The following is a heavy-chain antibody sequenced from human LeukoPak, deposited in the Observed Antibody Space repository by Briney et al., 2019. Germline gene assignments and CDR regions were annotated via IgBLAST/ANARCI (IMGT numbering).Heavy chain of an antibody. V-gene: IGHV4-59*01. CDR1: GGSISSYY. J-gene: IGHJ4*02. Sequence: SETLSLTCTVSGGSISSYYWSWIRQPPGKGLEWIGYNYYSGSTNYNPSLKSRVTISVDTSKNQFSLKLSSVTAADTAVYYCARSPSARPLDYWGQGTLVTVSS. CDR3: ARSPSARPLDY. D-gene: IGHD6-6*01. CDR2: NYYSGST.